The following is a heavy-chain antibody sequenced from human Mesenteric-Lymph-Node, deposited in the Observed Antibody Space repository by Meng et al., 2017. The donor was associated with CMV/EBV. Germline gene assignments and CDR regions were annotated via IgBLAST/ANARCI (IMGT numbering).Heavy chain of an antibody. J-gene: IGHJ4*02. CDR1: AFTFSGYL. CDR2: IKQDGSEK. V-gene: IGHV3-7*01. Sequence: GESLKISCAASAFTFSGYLMSWVRQAPGKGLEWVANIKQDGSEKYYVDSVKGRFTISRDNAKNSLYLQMNSLRAEDTAVYYCARYCSSTSCYTYWGQGTLVTVSS. D-gene: IGHD2-2*02. CDR3: ARYCSSTSCYTY.